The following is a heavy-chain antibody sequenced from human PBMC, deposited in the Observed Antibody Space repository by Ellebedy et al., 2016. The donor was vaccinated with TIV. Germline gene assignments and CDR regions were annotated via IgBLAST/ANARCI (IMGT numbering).Heavy chain of an antibody. CDR1: GFTFSNYW. V-gene: IGHV3-7*01. CDR3: VRGQSSGVGAPY. J-gene: IGHJ4*02. CDR2: IKQDGSEK. Sequence: PGGSLRLSCAASGFTFSNYWMSWVRQAPEKGLEWVANIKQDGSEKYYVDSVKGRFTISRDNAKNSLYLQMNSLRAEDTAVYYCVRGQSSGVGAPYWGQGTRVTVSS. D-gene: IGHD1-26*01.